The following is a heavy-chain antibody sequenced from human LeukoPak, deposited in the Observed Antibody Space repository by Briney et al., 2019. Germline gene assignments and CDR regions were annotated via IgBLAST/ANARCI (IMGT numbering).Heavy chain of an antibody. Sequence: SETLSLTCTVSGDSISSYYWSWIRQPPGKGLEWIGYIYYSGSTTYNPSLMNRVTISLDTSKNQFSLKLSSVTAADTAVYYCARARFDDSRFDYWGQGTLVTVSS. D-gene: IGHD3-22*01. CDR3: ARARFDDSRFDY. J-gene: IGHJ4*02. V-gene: IGHV4-59*01. CDR2: IYYSGST. CDR1: GDSISSYY.